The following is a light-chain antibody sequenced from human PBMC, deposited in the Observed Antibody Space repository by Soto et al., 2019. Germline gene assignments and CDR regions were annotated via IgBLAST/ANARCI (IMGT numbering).Light chain of an antibody. J-gene: IGLJ1*01. Sequence: QSALTQPRSVSGSPGQSVTISCTGTSSDVGAYNYVSWYQQHPGKAPKLMIYHVSKRPSGVPDRFSGSKSGNAASLTISGLQAEDEADYYCCTDAGTYKVFGTGTKVTLL. CDR1: SSDVGAYNY. CDR3: CTDAGTYKV. CDR2: HVS. V-gene: IGLV2-11*01.